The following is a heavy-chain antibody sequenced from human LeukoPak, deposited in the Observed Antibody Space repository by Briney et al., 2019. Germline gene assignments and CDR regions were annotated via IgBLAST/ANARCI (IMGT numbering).Heavy chain of an antibody. J-gene: IGHJ5*02. CDR3: ARKRITMVRGAGNWFDP. V-gene: IGHV4-34*01. D-gene: IGHD3-10*01. Sequence: SETLSLTCAVYGGPFSGYYWSWIRQPPGKGLEWIGEINHSGSTNYNPSLKSRVTISVDTSKNQFSLKLSSVTAADTAVYYCARKRITMVRGAGNWFDPWGQGTLVTVSS. CDR2: INHSGST. CDR1: GGPFSGYY.